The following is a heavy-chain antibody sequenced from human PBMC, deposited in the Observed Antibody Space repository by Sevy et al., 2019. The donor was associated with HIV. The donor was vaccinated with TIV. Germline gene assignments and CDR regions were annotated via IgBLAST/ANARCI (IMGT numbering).Heavy chain of an antibody. CDR3: TRSGGSGAFDI. CDR2: ISHDGSKE. J-gene: IGHJ3*02. Sequence: GGSLRLSCAASGFTFSSYEIHWVRQAPGRGLEWVAAISHDGSKEYYGDSVRGRFTVSRDNSKNMLYLQVNSLRPEDTGVYLCTRSGGSGAFDIWGQGTRVTVSS. CDR1: GFTFSSYE. V-gene: IGHV3-30-3*01. D-gene: IGHD3-16*01.